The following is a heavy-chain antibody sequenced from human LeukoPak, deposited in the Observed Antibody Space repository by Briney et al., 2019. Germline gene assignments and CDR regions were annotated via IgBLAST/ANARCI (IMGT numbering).Heavy chain of an antibody. J-gene: IGHJ4*02. CDR2: TGASDT. D-gene: IGHD3/OR15-3a*01. CDR1: GYRFSNYW. V-gene: IGHV5-51*01. CDR3: ARHFGTGTPFDY. Sequence: GESLEISCQGSGYRFSNYWIGWVRQVPGKGLEWMGATGASDTRYSPSFEGQVTMSVDESINTAYLQWSSLKASDTAMYYCARHFGTGTPFDYWGQGTLVTVSS.